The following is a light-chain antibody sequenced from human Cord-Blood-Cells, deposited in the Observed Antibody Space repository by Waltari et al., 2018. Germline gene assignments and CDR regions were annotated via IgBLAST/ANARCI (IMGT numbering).Light chain of an antibody. J-gene: IGKJ1*01. CDR2: GAS. CDR1: QSVSSN. CDR3: QQYTNWPWT. V-gene: IGKV3-15*01. Sequence: EIVMTQSPATMSVSPGERATLSCRASQSVSSNLAWYQQKPGQAPRLLIYGASTRATGIPARFSCRGSGTEFTLTISSLQSEDFAVYYCQQYTNWPWTFGQGTKVEIK.